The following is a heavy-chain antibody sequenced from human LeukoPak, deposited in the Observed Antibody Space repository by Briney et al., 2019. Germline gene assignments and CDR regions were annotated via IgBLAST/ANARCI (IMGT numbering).Heavy chain of an antibody. CDR2: ISSSSTYI. V-gene: IGHV3-21*01. Sequence: GGSLRLSCAASGFTFSSYNMNWVRQAPGKGLQWVSSISSSSTYIYYADSVKGRFTISRDNARNSLYLQMNSLRAEDTAIYYCARDPPSFQHWGQGTLVTVSS. J-gene: IGHJ1*01. CDR3: ARDPPSFQH. CDR1: GFTFSSYN.